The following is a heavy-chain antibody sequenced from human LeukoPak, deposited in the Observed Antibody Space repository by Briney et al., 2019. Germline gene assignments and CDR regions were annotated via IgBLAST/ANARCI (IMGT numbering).Heavy chain of an antibody. D-gene: IGHD1-26*01. CDR1: GGSISSSNW. V-gene: IGHV4-4*02. J-gene: IGHJ3*02. CDR3: ARSVGSYYDHDAFDI. Sequence: PSETLSLTCAVSGGSISSSNWWSWVRQPPGKGLEWIGEIYHSGSTNYNPSLKSRVTISVDRSKNQFSLKLSSVTAADTAVYYCARSVGSYYDHDAFDIWGQGTMVTVSS. CDR2: IYHSGST.